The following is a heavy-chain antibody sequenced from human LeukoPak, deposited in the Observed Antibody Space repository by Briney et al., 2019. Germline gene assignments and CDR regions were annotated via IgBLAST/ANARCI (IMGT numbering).Heavy chain of an antibody. D-gene: IGHD3-22*01. J-gene: IGHJ4*02. CDR1: GFTFSSYA. CDR3: ASGTYYYDSSGYCNY. Sequence: GGSLRLSCAASGFTFSSYAMHWVRQAPGKGLEWVAVISYDGSNKYYADSVKGRFTISRDNSKNTLYLQMNSLRAEDTAVYYCASGTYYYDSSGYCNYWGQGTLVTVSS. V-gene: IGHV3-30-3*01. CDR2: ISYDGSNK.